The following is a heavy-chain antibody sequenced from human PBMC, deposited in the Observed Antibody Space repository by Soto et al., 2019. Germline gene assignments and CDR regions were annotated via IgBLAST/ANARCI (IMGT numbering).Heavy chain of an antibody. D-gene: IGHD6-13*01. V-gene: IGHV3-21*01. J-gene: IGHJ5*01. CDR3: ETTIAAAGDFWFEY. CDR2: ISRSSTYI. CDR1: GFTFSDYS. Sequence: GGSLRLSCAAAGFTFSDYSMNWVRQAPGKGLEWGSSISRSSTYIYYADSVKGRFTISRDNAQNSLYLQINSLRAQDTAVYYCETTIAAAGDFWFEYWGQGPLLTASS.